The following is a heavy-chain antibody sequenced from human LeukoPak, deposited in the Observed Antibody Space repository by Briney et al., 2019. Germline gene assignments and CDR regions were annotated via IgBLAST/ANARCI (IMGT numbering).Heavy chain of an antibody. J-gene: IGHJ4*02. D-gene: IGHD1-26*01. V-gene: IGHV3-13*01. CDR3: ARVSSTELLDY. CDR2: IGTAGEI. CDR1: GFTFSTYD. Sequence: QPGGSLRLSCAASGFTFSTYDMHWVRQATGKGLEWVSAIGTAGEIYYPGSVKGRFTISRDNAKNSLYLQMNSLRAEDTAVYYCARVSSTELLDYWGQGTLVTVSS.